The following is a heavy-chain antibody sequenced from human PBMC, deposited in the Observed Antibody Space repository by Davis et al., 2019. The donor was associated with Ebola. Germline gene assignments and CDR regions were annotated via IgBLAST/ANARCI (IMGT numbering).Heavy chain of an antibody. D-gene: IGHD2-2*02. CDR3: ARGGPAIVVVPAAILPDY. CDR1: GYTFTSYA. V-gene: IGHV1-3*01. J-gene: IGHJ4*02. Sequence: AASVKVSCKASGYTFTSYALHWVRQAPGQRLEWMGWINAGNGNTKYSQKFQGRVTITRDTSASTAYMELSSLRSEDTAVYYCARGGPAIVVVPAAILPDYWGRGTLVTVSS. CDR2: INAGNGNT.